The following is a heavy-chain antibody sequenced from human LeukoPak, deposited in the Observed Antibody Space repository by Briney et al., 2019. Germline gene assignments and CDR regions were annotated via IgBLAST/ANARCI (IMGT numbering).Heavy chain of an antibody. J-gene: IGHJ4*02. V-gene: IGHV3-30*18. Sequence: GGSLRLSCAASGFTFSSYAMSWVRQAPGKGLEWVAVISYDGSNKYYADSVKGRFTISRDNSKNTLYLQMNSLRAEDTAVYYCAKGHDYRLDLTSDYWGQGTLVTVSS. CDR3: AKGHDYRLDLTSDY. CDR2: ISYDGSNK. CDR1: GFTFSSYA. D-gene: IGHD4-11*01.